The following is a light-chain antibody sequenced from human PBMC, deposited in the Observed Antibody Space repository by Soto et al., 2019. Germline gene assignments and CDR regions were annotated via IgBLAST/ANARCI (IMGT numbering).Light chain of an antibody. CDR2: DVI. V-gene: IGLV2-11*01. Sequence: QSALTQPRSVSGSPGQSVTISCTGTSSDVGAYNDVSWYQQHPSKAPKLMIFDVIKRPSGVPDRFSGSKSGTTASLTISGLQAEDEADYFCCSYAGSYTYVFGSGTKVTVL. CDR3: CSYAGSYTYV. J-gene: IGLJ1*01. CDR1: SSDVGAYND.